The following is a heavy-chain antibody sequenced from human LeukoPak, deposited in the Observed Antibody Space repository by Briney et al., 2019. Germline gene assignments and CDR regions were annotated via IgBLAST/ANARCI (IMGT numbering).Heavy chain of an antibody. V-gene: IGHV3-30*04. CDR2: ISYDGSNK. D-gene: IGHD5-18*01. Sequence: GGSLRLSCAASGFTFSSYAMHWVRQAPGKGLEWVAVISYDGSNKYYADSVKGRFTISRDNSKNTLYQQMNSLRAEDTAVYYCARERAIHSYGYWVRYWGQGTLVTVSS. CDR1: GFTFSSYA. CDR3: ARERAIHSYGYWVRY. J-gene: IGHJ4*02.